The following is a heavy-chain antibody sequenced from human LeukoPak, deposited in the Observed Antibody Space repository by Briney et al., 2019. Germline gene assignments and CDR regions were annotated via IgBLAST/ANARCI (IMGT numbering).Heavy chain of an antibody. D-gene: IGHD5-18*01. CDR2: IIPIFGTA. CDR1: GGTFSSYA. Sequence: SVKVSCKASGGTFSSYAISWVRQAPGQGLEWMGGIIPIFGTANYAQKFQGRVTITTDESTSTAYMELSSLRSEDTAVYYCASEYSYGPGGNYYYYMDVWGKGTTATVSS. CDR3: ASEYSYGPGGNYYYYMDV. V-gene: IGHV1-69*05. J-gene: IGHJ6*03.